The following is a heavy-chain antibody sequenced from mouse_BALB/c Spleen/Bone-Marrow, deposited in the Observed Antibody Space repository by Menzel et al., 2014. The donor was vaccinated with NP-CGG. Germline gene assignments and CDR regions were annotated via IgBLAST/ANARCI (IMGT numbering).Heavy chain of an antibody. V-gene: IGHV1-69*02. CDR3: ARSRAMDY. CDR1: GYTFTSYW. CDR2: IDPSDSYT. Sequence: VQLQESGAELVKPGASVKLSCKASGYTFTSYWMHWVKQRPGQGLEWIGEIDPSDSYTNYNQKFKGKASLTVDKSSTTAYMQLNSLTSEDSAVYYCARSRAMDYWGQGTSVTVSS. J-gene: IGHJ4*01.